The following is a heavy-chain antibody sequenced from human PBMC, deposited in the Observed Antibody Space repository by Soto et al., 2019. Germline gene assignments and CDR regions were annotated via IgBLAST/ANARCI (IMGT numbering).Heavy chain of an antibody. J-gene: IGHJ6*03. Sequence: GGSLRLSCAASGFTFSSYWMSWVRQAPGKGLEWVANIKQDGSEKYYVDSVKGRFTISRDNAKNSLYLQMNSLRAEDTAVYYCARGVRYSSSWGHSYYYYYYMDVWGKGTTVTVSS. CDR2: IKQDGSEK. V-gene: IGHV3-7*01. CDR1: GFTFSSYW. D-gene: IGHD6-13*01. CDR3: ARGVRYSSSWGHSYYYYYYMDV.